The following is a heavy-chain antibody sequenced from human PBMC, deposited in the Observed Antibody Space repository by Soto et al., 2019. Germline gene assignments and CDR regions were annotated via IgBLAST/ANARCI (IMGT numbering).Heavy chain of an antibody. D-gene: IGHD2-21*02. CDR3: ARECSEGDCYIDAFDI. CDR1: GYTFTSYG. J-gene: IGHJ3*02. Sequence: QVPLVQSGAEVKKPGASVKVSCKASGYTFTSYGISWVRQAPGQGLEWMGWISAYNGNTNYAQKLQGRVTMTTDTPTSTAYMELRSLRSDDTAVYYCARECSEGDCYIDAFDIWGQGTMVTVSS. V-gene: IGHV1-18*01. CDR2: ISAYNGNT.